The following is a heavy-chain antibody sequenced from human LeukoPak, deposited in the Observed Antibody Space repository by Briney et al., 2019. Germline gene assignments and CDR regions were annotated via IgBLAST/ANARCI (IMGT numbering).Heavy chain of an antibody. V-gene: IGHV1-2*02. J-gene: IGHJ4*02. Sequence: ASVKVSCKASGYTFTSYAMHWVRQAPGQGLEWMGWINPNSGGTNYAQKFQGRVTMTRDTSISTAYMELSRLRSDDTAVYYCASGSDCSSTSCLIDYWGQGTLVTVSS. D-gene: IGHD2-2*01. CDR2: INPNSGGT. CDR3: ASGSDCSSTSCLIDY. CDR1: GYTFTSYA.